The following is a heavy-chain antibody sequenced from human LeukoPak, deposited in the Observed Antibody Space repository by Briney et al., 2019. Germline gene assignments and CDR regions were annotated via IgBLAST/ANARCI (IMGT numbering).Heavy chain of an antibody. Sequence: GGSLRLSCAASGFTFSSYVMSWVRQAPGKGLEWVSAISGSGGSAYYADSVKGRFTISRDNSKNTLYLQMNSLRAEDTAVYYCAKWGVALYGDYAGGLRYWGQGTLVTVSS. CDR2: ISGSGGSA. CDR3: AKWGVALYGDYAGGLRY. V-gene: IGHV3-23*01. J-gene: IGHJ4*02. D-gene: IGHD4-17*01. CDR1: GFTFSSYV.